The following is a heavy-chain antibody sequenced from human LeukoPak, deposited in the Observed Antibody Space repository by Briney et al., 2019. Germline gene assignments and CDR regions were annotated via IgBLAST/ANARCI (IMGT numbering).Heavy chain of an antibody. Sequence: GGSLRLSCAASGFTLTGYAMSWVRQAPGKGLEWVSSISGSGGSRNYGDSVKGRFTSSRDNSKNTLLLQMNSLRAEDTAVYYCAKETSDYGDYVNAFDVWGQGTMVTVSS. D-gene: IGHD4-17*01. CDR3: AKETSDYGDYVNAFDV. V-gene: IGHV3-23*01. CDR2: ISGSGGSR. J-gene: IGHJ3*01. CDR1: GFTLTGYA.